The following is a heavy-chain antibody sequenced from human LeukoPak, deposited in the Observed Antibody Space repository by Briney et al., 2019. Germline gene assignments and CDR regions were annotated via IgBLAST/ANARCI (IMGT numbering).Heavy chain of an antibody. V-gene: IGHV4-39*01. J-gene: IGHJ4*02. D-gene: IGHD4-11*01. CDR3: ARRYSNYFFDY. CDR2: IYYSGST. Sequence: PSETLSLTCTVSGGSISSRSYYWGWVRQPPGRGLEWIGCIYYSGSTYYNPSLKSRVTISVDTSKNQFSLKLSSVTAADTAVYYCARRYSNYFFDYWGQGTLVTVSS. CDR1: GGSISSRSYY.